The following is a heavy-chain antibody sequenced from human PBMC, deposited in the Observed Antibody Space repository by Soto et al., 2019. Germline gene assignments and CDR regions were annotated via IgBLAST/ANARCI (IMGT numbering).Heavy chain of an antibody. CDR3: ARKDFWSGYSVYSGLDV. D-gene: IGHD3-3*01. Sequence: GGSLRLSCAASGFSFNIYAIHWIRQAPGKGLEWVALISFDGSITLYTDSVKGRFSISRDNSKDTLYLQMNSLRSEDTAVYYCARKDFWSGYSVYSGLDVWGQGTTVTVSS. V-gene: IGHV3-30*04. CDR1: GFSFNIYA. J-gene: IGHJ6*02. CDR2: ISFDGSIT.